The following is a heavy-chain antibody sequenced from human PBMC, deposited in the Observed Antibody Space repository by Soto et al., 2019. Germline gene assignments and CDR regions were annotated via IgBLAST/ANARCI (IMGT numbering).Heavy chain of an antibody. J-gene: IGHJ6*02. V-gene: IGHV3-48*03. Sequence: PGGSLRLSCAASGFTFSSYEMNWVRQAPGKGLEWVSYISSSGSTIYYADSVKGRFTISRDNAKNSLYLQMNSLRAEDTAVYYCARDREGTSAAGLYYYYGMDVWGQGTTVTAP. CDR2: ISSSGSTI. CDR1: GFTFSSYE. D-gene: IGHD6-13*01. CDR3: ARDREGTSAAGLYYYYGMDV.